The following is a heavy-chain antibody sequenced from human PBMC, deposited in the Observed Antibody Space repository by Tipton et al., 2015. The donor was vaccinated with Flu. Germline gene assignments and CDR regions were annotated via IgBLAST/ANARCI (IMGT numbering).Heavy chain of an antibody. CDR1: GGSISRGSYY. J-gene: IGHJ4*02. Sequence: TLSLTCTVSGGSISRGSYYWAWIRQPAGKGLEWIGRIYTSGSTNYNPSLESRVTISIDTSKNQFSLKLSSVTAADTAVYYCARADSSSSKHFDYWGQGTLVTVSS. V-gene: IGHV4-61*02. D-gene: IGHD6-13*01. CDR2: IYTSGST. CDR3: ARADSSSSKHFDY.